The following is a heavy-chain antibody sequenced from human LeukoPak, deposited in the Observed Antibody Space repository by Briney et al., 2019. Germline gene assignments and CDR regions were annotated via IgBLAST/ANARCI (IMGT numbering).Heavy chain of an antibody. CDR3: AKDADIVVVVAAIPYYFDY. D-gene: IGHD2-15*01. Sequence: PGGSLRLSCEASGFXFSTYAISWVRQAPGKGLEWISAITSSGGTTFYSDSVKGRFTVTRDNSKNALYLQMDTLRAEDTAIYYCAKDADIVVVVAAIPYYFDYWGQGTLVTVSS. V-gene: IGHV3-23*01. CDR2: ITSSGGTT. J-gene: IGHJ4*02. CDR1: GFXFSTYA.